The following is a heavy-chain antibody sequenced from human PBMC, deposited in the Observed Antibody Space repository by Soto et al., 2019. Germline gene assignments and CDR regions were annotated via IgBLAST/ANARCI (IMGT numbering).Heavy chain of an antibody. CDR3: ARSSPRGVFDP. CDR1: GYSISSGYY. CDR2: MYHSGNT. D-gene: IGHD6-6*01. V-gene: IGHV4-38-2*01. Sequence: SETLSLTCAVSGYSISSGYYCGWIRQPPGKGLEWIGSMYHSGNTYYNPSLKSRVTISVDTSKNQFSLKLSSVTAADTAVYYCARSSPRGVFDPWGQGTLVTVSS. J-gene: IGHJ5*02.